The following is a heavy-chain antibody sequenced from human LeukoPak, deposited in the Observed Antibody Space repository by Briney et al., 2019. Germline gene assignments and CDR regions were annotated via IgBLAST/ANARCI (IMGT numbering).Heavy chain of an antibody. CDR2: IYYSGST. D-gene: IGHD3-22*01. J-gene: IGHJ5*02. V-gene: IGHV4-39*01. CDR3: ATLNDYYDSSGYPRFGP. CDR1: GGSISSSSYY. Sequence: SETLSLTCTVSGGSISSSSYYWGWIRQPPGKGLEWIGSIYYSGSTYYNPSLKSRVTISVDTSKNQFSLKLSSVTAADTAVYYCATLNDYYDSSGYPRFGPCGQGTLVTVSS.